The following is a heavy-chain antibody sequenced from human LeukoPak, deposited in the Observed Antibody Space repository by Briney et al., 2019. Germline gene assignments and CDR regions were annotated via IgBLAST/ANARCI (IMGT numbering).Heavy chain of an antibody. D-gene: IGHD1-14*01. J-gene: IGHJ4*02. Sequence: HPGGSLRLSCAASGFTFSSYWMSWVRQAPGKGLEWVANIKQDGSEKYYVDSVKGRFTISRDNAKNSLYLQMNSLRAEDTAVYYCARGYHEPQFTRRIYYFDYWGQGTLVTVSS. CDR1: GFTFSSYW. V-gene: IGHV3-7*04. CDR2: IKQDGSEK. CDR3: ARGYHEPQFTRRIYYFDY.